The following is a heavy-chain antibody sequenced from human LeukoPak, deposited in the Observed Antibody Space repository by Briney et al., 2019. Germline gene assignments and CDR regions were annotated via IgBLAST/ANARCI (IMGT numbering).Heavy chain of an antibody. CDR2: FYYRGST. V-gene: IGHV4-39*01. CDR3: ARILHYYYGMDV. CDR1: GDSISSGTYS. J-gene: IGHJ6*02. Sequence: LETLSLTCTVSGDSISSGTYSWGWIRQPPGKGLEWIGSFYYRGSTYYNPSLRSRLTISVDTSKNQFSLKLSSVTAADTAVYYCARILHYYYGMDVWGQGTTVTVSS. D-gene: IGHD2-15*01.